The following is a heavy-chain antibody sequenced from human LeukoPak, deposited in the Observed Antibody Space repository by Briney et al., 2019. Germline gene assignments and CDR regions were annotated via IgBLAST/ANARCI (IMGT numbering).Heavy chain of an antibody. Sequence: SETLSLTCTVSGYSISSGYYWGWIRQPPGKGLEWIGSIYHSGSTYYNPSLKSRVTISVDTSKNQFSLKLSSVTAADTALYYCARQHVVVVTARFGFDYWGQGTLVTVSS. CDR1: GYSISSGYY. V-gene: IGHV4-38-2*02. D-gene: IGHD2-21*02. J-gene: IGHJ4*02. CDR3: ARQHVVVVTARFGFDY. CDR2: IYHSGST.